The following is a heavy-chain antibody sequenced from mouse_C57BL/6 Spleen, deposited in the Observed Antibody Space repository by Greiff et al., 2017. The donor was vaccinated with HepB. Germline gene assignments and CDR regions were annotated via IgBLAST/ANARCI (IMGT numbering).Heavy chain of an antibody. CDR2: IYPGDGDT. J-gene: IGHJ2*01. CDR1: GYAFSSYW. CDR3: ARRGLRRDGFDY. Sequence: QVQLKQSGAELVKPGASVKISCKASGYAFSSYWMNWVKQRPGKGLEWIGQIYPGDGDTNYNGKFKGKATLTADKSSSTAYMQLSSLTSEDSAVYFCARRGLRRDGFDYWGQGTTLTVSS. V-gene: IGHV1-80*01. D-gene: IGHD2-2*01.